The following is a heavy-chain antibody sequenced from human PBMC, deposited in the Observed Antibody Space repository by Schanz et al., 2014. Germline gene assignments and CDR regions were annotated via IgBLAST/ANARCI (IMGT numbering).Heavy chain of an antibody. Sequence: EVQLVESGGGLVQPGGSLRLSCVASGFTFSSFSMNWVRQTPEKGLEWVSYISTSSTTRYYAASLRGRFTISRDNSKNTLYLQMSSLRTEDTAVYFCAGGRAVVTPLDFWGQGTLVTVSS. D-gene: IGHD2-15*01. CDR1: GFTFSSFS. J-gene: IGHJ4*02. CDR2: ISTSSTTR. V-gene: IGHV3-48*01. CDR3: AGGRAVVTPLDF.